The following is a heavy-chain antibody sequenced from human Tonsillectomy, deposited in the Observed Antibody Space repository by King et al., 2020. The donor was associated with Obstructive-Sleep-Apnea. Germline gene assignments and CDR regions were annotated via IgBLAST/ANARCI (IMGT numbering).Heavy chain of an antibody. V-gene: IGHV4-31*03. CDR1: GGSISSGGYY. CDR2: IFYSGNT. Sequence: VQLQESGPGLVEPSQTLSLTCTVSGGSISSGGYYWSWIRQHPGKGLEWIGYIFYSGNTYYNPSLKSRVTMSVDTSKNQFSLKLSSVTAADTAVYYCATRDVHRVMVAFDYWGQGTLVTVSS. J-gene: IGHJ4*02. CDR3: ATRDVHRVMVAFDY. D-gene: IGHD5-18*01.